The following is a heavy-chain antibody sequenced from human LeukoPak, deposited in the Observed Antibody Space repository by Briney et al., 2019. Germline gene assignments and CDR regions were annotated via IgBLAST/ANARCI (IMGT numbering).Heavy chain of an antibody. Sequence: SETLSLTCTVSGGSISSYYWSWIRQPPGKGLEWIGYIYYSGSTNYNPSLKSRVTISVDTSKNQFSLKLSSVTAADTAVYYCARQDIVATTCFDYWGQGTLVTVSS. D-gene: IGHD5-12*01. CDR1: GGSISSYY. V-gene: IGHV4-59*08. CDR3: ARQDIVATTCFDY. CDR2: IYYSGST. J-gene: IGHJ4*02.